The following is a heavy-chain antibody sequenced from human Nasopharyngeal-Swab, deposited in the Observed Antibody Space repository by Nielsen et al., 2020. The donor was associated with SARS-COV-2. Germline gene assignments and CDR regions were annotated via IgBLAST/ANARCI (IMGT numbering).Heavy chain of an antibody. CDR3: AILFSYGYPPNFDY. Sequence: SETLSLTCAVSGGSISSGGYSWSWIRQPPGKGLEWIGYIYHSGSTYYNPSLKSRVTISVDRSKNQLSLKLSSVTAADTAVYYCAILFSYGYPPNFDYWGQGTLVTVSS. D-gene: IGHD5-18*01. J-gene: IGHJ4*02. CDR1: GGSISSGGYS. V-gene: IGHV4-30-2*01. CDR2: IYHSGST.